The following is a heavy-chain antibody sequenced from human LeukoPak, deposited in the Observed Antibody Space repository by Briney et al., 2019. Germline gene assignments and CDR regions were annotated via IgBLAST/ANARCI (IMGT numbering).Heavy chain of an antibody. D-gene: IGHD2-15*01. Sequence: ASVKVSCKASGYTFPSYVVHWVRQAPGQRLEWMGWISAGTGNTEYSQKFQGRVTITRDTSATTAYMELSSLRSEDTSVYYCARDCSGGSCYVGALDYWGQGTLVTVSS. CDR1: GYTFPSYV. V-gene: IGHV1-3*01. CDR3: ARDCSGGSCYVGALDY. CDR2: ISAGTGNT. J-gene: IGHJ4*02.